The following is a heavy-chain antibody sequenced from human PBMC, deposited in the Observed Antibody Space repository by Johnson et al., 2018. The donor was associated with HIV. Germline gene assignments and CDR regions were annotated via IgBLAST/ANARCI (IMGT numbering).Heavy chain of an antibody. Sequence: VQLVESGGGVVRPGGSLRLSCAASGFTFDDYGLSWVRHAPWKGLEWGSGINWNGGSTGYADSVKGRFTISRDNSKNTLYLQMNSLRAEDTAVYYCAKGGEVWYGAFDFWGQGTMAIVSS. J-gene: IGHJ3*01. CDR3: AKGGEVWYGAFDF. D-gene: IGHD6-13*01. CDR1: GFTFDDYG. V-gene: IGHV3-20*04. CDR2: INWNGGST.